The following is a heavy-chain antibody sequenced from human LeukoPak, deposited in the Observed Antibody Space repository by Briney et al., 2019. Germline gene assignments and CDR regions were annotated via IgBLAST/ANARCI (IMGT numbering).Heavy chain of an antibody. CDR2: IYPGDSDT. J-gene: IGHJ3*02. V-gene: IGHV5-51*01. CDR1: GYSFTSYW. Sequence: GESLKISFQGSGYSFTSYWIGWVRQMPGKGLEWMGIIYPGDSDTRYSPSFQGQVTISADKSISTAYLQWSSLKASDTAMYYCARGGDIAAAGTAAFDIWGQGTMVTVSS. D-gene: IGHD6-13*01. CDR3: ARGGDIAAAGTAAFDI.